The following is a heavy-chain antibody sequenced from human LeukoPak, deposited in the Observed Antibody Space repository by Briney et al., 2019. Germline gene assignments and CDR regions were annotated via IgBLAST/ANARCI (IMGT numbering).Heavy chain of an antibody. J-gene: IGHJ6*03. D-gene: IGHD5-18*01. CDR3: ARGRAGRGYSYVIYYYYYMDV. CDR1: GGSFSSTNYF. CDR2: IYFGGSGNT. V-gene: IGHV4-39*07. Sequence: SETLSLTCTVSGGSFSSTNYFWGWIRQPPGKGLEWIRTIYFGGSGNTNYNPSLKSRVTISVDTSKKQFSLKLSSVTAADTAVYYCARGRAGRGYSYVIYYYYYMDVWGKGTTVTVSS.